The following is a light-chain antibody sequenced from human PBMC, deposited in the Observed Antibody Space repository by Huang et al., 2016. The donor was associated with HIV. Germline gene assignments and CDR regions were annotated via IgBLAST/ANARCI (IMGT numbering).Light chain of an antibody. J-gene: IGKJ1*01. CDR1: QSVSNN. Sequence: EIVMPQSPATLSVSPGERATLSCRASQSVSNNLAWYQQIPGQAPRLLIYGASTRATGIPAMFSGSGSRTEFTLTISSLQSEDFAVYYCQQYNNWPLTFGQGTKVEIK. CDR2: GAS. V-gene: IGKV3-15*01. CDR3: QQYNNWPLT.